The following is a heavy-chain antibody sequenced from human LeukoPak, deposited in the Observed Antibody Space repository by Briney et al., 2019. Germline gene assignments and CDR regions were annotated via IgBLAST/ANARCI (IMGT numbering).Heavy chain of an antibody. V-gene: IGHV3-21*01. CDR3: ARARYSSGWDSDY. CDR1: GFTFSSYS. CDR2: ISSSSSYI. J-gene: IGHJ4*02. D-gene: IGHD6-19*01. Sequence: GSLRLSCAASGFTFSSYSMNWVRQAPGKGLEWVSSISSSSSYIYYADSVKGRFTISRDNAKNSLYLQMNSLGAEDTAVYYCARARYSSGWDSDYWGQGTLVTVSS.